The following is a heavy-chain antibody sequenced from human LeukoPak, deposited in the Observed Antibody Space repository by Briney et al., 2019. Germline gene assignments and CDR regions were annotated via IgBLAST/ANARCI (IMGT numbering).Heavy chain of an antibody. CDR3: XXXSSSGWYYPTDY. CDR1: GFTFSSYA. J-gene: IGHJ4*02. D-gene: IGHD6-19*01. CDR2: ISYDGSNK. V-gene: IGHV3-30*04. Sequence: PGRSLRLSRAASGFTFSSYAMHWVRQAPGKGLEWVAVISYDGSNKYYADSVKGRFTISRDNSKNTLYLQMNSLRAEDTAVYYCXXXSSSGWYYPTDYWGQGTLVTVSS.